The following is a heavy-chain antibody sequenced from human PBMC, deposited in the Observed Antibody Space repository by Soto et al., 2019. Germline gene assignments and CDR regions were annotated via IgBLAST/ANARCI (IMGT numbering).Heavy chain of an antibody. CDR1: GDSISSGGYF. CDR3: ARLGYCASTSCPRGGGFDY. CDR2: IYSSGSA. Sequence: QVQLQESGPGLVKPSQTLSLTCTVSGDSISSGGYFWTWIRQHPGKGLEWIGYIYSSGSAYYNPSLTSRVTISADTSKNQFSLKMTSVTAADTAVYYCARLGYCASTSCPRGGGFDYWGQGTLVTASS. J-gene: IGHJ4*02. V-gene: IGHV4-31*03. D-gene: IGHD2-2*01.